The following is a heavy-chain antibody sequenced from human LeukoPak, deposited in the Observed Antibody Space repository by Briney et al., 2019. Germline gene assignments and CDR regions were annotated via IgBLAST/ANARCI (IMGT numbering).Heavy chain of an antibody. J-gene: IGHJ5*02. CDR2: IIPIFGTA. V-gene: IGHV1-69*13. D-gene: IGHD3-10*01. CDR1: GYTFTGYY. Sequence: ASVKVSCKASGYTFTGYYMHWVRQAPGQGLEWMGGIIPIFGTANYAQKFQGSVTITADESTSTAYMELSSLRSEDTAVYYCARDNLLGSMVFDPWGQGTPVTVSS. CDR3: ARDNLLGSMVFDP.